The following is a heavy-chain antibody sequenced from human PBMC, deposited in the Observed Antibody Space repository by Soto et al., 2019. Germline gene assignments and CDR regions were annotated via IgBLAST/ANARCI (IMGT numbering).Heavy chain of an antibody. D-gene: IGHD3-10*01. Sequence: GGSLRLSCAASGFTFSSYGMHWVRQAPGKGLEWVAVIWYDGSNKYYADSVKGRFTISRDNSKNTLYLQMNSLRAEDTAVYYCARDNGKVRGAPGYWGQGTLVTVSS. J-gene: IGHJ4*02. CDR2: IWYDGSNK. V-gene: IGHV3-33*01. CDR3: ARDNGKVRGAPGY. CDR1: GFTFSSYG.